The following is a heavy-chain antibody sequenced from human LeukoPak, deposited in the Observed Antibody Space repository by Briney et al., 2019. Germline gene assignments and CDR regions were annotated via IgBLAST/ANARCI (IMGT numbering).Heavy chain of an antibody. CDR2: ISTSSIYI. V-gene: IGHV3-21*01. Sequence: GGSLRLSCAVSRFIFSSYSMNWVRQAPGKGLEWVSSISTSSIYIYYADSVKGRFTISRDNAKNSLYLQMNSLRAEDTAVYYCARYSGYDDEGEYFDYWGQGTLVTVSS. J-gene: IGHJ4*02. CDR1: RFIFSSYS. CDR3: ARYSGYDDEGEYFDY. D-gene: IGHD5-12*01.